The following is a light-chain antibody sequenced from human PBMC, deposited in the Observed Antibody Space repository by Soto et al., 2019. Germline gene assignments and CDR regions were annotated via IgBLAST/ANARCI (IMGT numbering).Light chain of an antibody. CDR1: QSISSN. CDR2: RTS. J-gene: IGKJ1*01. CDR3: QQSYSSPPT. V-gene: IGKV3-15*01. Sequence: EIVLTQSPGTLSLSPGERATLSCRASQSISSNLAWYQQKPGQAPRLLMFRTSSRATGFPARFSGSRSGPDFTLTISSLQPEDFATYYCQQSYSSPPTFGQGTKVDIK.